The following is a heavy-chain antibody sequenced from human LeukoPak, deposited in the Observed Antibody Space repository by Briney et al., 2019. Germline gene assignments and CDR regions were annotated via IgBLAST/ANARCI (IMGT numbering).Heavy chain of an antibody. CDR2: ISSSSSYI. J-gene: IGHJ4*02. CDR3: ARQYSSSWYYFDY. Sequence: GGSLRLSCAASGFTFSSYSMNWVRQAPGKGLEWVSSISSSSSYIFYSDSVKGRFTISRDNAKNSLYLQINSLRAEDTAVYYCARQYSSSWYYFDYWGQGTLVTVSS. D-gene: IGHD6-13*01. CDR1: GFTFSSYS. V-gene: IGHV3-21*01.